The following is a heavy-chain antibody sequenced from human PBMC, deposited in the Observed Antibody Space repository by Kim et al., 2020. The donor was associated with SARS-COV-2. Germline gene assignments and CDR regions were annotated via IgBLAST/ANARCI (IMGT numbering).Heavy chain of an antibody. Sequence: SETLSLTCTVSGGSISSYYWSWIRQPPGKGLEWIGYIYYSGSTNYNPSLKSRVTISVDTSKNQFSLKLSSVTAADTAVYYCAKVAATPRHDAFDIWGQGTMVTVSS. CDR2: IYYSGST. CDR3: AKVAATPRHDAFDI. V-gene: IGHV4-59*08. J-gene: IGHJ3*02. CDR1: GGSISSYY. D-gene: IGHD2-15*01.